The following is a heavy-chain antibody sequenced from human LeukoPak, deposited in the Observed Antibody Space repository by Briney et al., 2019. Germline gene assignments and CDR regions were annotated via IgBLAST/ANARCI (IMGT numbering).Heavy chain of an antibody. D-gene: IGHD6-13*01. CDR2: INPNSGVT. Sequence: ASVKVSCKASGYTFTAYPIHWVRQAPGQGLGWMGRINPNSGVTHYAQKFHGRVTMTKDTSTDTAYMELSSLRSDDTAIYWCARDSSNWSSFGSWGQGTPVTVSS. J-gene: IGHJ1*01. CDR1: GYTFTAYP. CDR3: ARDSSNWSSFGS. V-gene: IGHV1-2*06.